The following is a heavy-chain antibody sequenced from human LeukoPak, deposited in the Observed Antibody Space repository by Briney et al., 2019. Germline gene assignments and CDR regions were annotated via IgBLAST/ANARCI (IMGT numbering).Heavy chain of an antibody. Sequence: PSETLSLTCTVSGGSISSSSYYWGWIRQPPGKGLEWIGYIYYSGSTNYNPSLKSRVTISVDTSKNQFSLKLSSVTAADTAVYYCASGYYDSSGPGLVGSNPFDIWGQGTMVTVSS. V-gene: IGHV4-61*05. CDR2: IYYSGST. D-gene: IGHD3-22*01. CDR1: GGSISSSSYY. CDR3: ASGYYDSSGPGLVGSNPFDI. J-gene: IGHJ3*02.